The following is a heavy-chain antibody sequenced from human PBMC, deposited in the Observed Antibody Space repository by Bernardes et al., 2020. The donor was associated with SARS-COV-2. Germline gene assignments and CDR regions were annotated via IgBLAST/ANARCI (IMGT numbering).Heavy chain of an antibody. Sequence: GGSLRLSCAASGFTFSSYWMHWVRQAPGKGLMWVSRINGDGSRTTYADSVKGRFTISRDNTKNTLYLQMNSLRAEDTAVYYCVRGPSDGHGRFEYWGQGTLGTVSP. J-gene: IGHJ4*02. CDR3: VRGPSDGHGRFEY. CDR1: GFTFSSYW. V-gene: IGHV3-74*01. CDR2: INGDGSRT.